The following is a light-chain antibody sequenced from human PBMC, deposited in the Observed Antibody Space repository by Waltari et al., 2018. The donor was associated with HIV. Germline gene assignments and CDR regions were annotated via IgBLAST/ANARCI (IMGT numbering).Light chain of an antibody. CDR2: SNN. CDR3: AAWDDSLNGPV. Sequence: VLTQSPSASGTPGQRVIISCSGSSSNIGSNSVNWYQQLPGTAPKLLIYSNNERPSGVPDRFSGSKSGTSASLAISGLQSEDEADYHCAAWDDSLNGPVFGGGTKLTVL. J-gene: IGLJ2*01. CDR1: SSNIGSNS. V-gene: IGLV1-44*01.